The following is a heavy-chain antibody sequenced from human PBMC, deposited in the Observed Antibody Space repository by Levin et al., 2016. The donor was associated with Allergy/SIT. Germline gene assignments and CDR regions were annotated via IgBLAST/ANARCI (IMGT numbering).Heavy chain of an antibody. J-gene: IGHJ6*02. CDR3: AREEDSSSWLPYYYYGMDV. Sequence: GESLKISCAASGFTFSSYAMSWVRQAPGKGLEWVSVIYSGGSTYYADSVKGRFTISRDNSKNTLYLQMNSLRAEDTAVYYCAREEDSSSWLPYYYYGMDVWGQGTTVTVSS. CDR1: GFTFSSYA. V-gene: IGHV3-66*01. CDR2: IYSGGST. D-gene: IGHD6-13*01.